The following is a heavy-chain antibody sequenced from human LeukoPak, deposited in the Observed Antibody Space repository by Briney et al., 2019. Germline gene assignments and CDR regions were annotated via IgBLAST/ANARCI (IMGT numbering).Heavy chain of an antibody. CDR1: GFIFNTYV. CDR3: AREIPRRGVTSDAFDI. J-gene: IGHJ3*02. Sequence: GGSLRLSCAASGFIFNTYVMRWVRQAPGKGLVWVSRINSDGSSTSYADSVKGRFTISRDNAKNTLYLQMNSLRAEDTAVYYCAREIPRRGVTSDAFDIWGQGTMVTVSS. V-gene: IGHV3-74*01. CDR2: INSDGSST. D-gene: IGHD3-10*01.